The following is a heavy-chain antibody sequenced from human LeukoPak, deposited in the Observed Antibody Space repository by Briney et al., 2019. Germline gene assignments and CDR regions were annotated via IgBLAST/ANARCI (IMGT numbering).Heavy chain of an antibody. CDR1: RFTFDDHG. V-gene: IGHV3-20*04. J-gene: IGHJ5*02. CDR3: ARHIAAAGTNWFDP. D-gene: IGHD6-13*01. Sequence: GGSLRLSCAASRFTFDDHGMSWVRQAPGKGLEWVSHINWNGASIGYADSVKGRFTISRDNAKTSLYLQMNSLRAEDTALYYCARHIAAAGTNWFDPWGQGTLVTVSS. CDR2: INWNGASI.